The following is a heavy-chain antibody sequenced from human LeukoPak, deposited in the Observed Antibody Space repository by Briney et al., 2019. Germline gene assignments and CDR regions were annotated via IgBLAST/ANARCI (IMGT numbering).Heavy chain of an antibody. CDR1: GFTFSNLA. V-gene: IGHV3-23*01. J-gene: IGHJ4*02. CDR2: ISGSGGST. CDR3: ARDKKSGESSEIDY. D-gene: IGHD3-10*01. Sequence: PGGSLRLSCAASGFTFSNLAMSWVRQAPGKGLEWVSAISGSGGSTYYADSVKGRFTVSRDNAKNTLNLQMNSLRAEDTAVYYCARDKKSGESSEIDYWGQGTLVTVSS.